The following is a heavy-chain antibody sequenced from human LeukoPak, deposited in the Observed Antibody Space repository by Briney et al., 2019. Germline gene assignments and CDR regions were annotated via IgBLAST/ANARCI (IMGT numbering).Heavy chain of an antibody. CDR2: IYHSGST. D-gene: IGHD5-18*01. V-gene: IGHV4-30-2*01. CDR1: GGSISSGGYS. CDR3: ARRGYSYGSPLDY. Sequence: SETLSLTCAVSGGSISSGGYSWSWIRQPPGKGLEWIGYIYHSGSTYYNPSLKSRVTISVDRSKNQFSLKLSSVTAADTAVYYCARRGYSYGSPLDYWGQGTLITVSS. J-gene: IGHJ4*02.